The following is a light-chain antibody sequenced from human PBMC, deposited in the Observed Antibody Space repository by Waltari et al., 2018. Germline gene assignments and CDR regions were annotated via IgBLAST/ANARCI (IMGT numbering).Light chain of an antibody. V-gene: IGKV3-11*01. CDR1: QSIGNY. J-gene: IGKJ5*01. Sequence: EVVLKQATASLSLSRGERGTLPCSASQSIGNYLAWYQQKPGQAPRLLIYGASDRATGIPARFSGSGSGTDFTLTISSLEPEDFAVYYCQQRGDWPITFGQGTRLEIK. CDR3: QQRGDWPIT. CDR2: GAS.